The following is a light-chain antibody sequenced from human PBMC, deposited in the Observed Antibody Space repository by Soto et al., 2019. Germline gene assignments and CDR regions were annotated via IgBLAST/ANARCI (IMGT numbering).Light chain of an antibody. CDR2: DVS. J-gene: IGLJ3*02. CDR3: SSYTSSSTPWV. CDR1: SSDVGGYNY. Sequence: QSALTQPASVSGSPGQSITISCTGTSSDVGGYNYVSWYQQHPGKAPKLMIYDVSTRPSGVSNRFSGSKSGNTASLTISGLQAEDEADYYCSSYTSSSTPWVFGGGTKVTVL. V-gene: IGLV2-14*01.